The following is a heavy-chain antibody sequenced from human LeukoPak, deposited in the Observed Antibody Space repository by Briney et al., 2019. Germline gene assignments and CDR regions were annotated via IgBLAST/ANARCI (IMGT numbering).Heavy chain of an antibody. Sequence: SGPTLVKPXQTLTLTCTFSGFSLSTYGVGVGWIRQAPGKALEWLALIYWDDDNRYSPSLKNRLFVTKTSSKNQVILIMTNMDPEDTATYFCAHRRSGNNWNHGDFDYWGQGTLVTVSS. D-gene: IGHD1-14*01. CDR1: GFSLSTYGVG. CDR2: IYWDDDN. V-gene: IGHV2-5*02. J-gene: IGHJ4*02. CDR3: AHRRSGNNWNHGDFDY.